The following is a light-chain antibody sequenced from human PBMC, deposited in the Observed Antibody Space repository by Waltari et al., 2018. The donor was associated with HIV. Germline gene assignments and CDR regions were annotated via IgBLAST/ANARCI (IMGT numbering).Light chain of an antibody. Sequence: QSALTQPRSVSGSPGQSVTISCTGTSSEVGGYNYVSWYQQHPGQAPKLMIYDVTQRPSGVPDRVSGSKSGNTASLTISGLQAEDEADYYCCSYAGSYTYVFGTGTKVTVL. V-gene: IGLV2-11*01. CDR2: DVT. CDR1: SSEVGGYNY. CDR3: CSYAGSYTYV. J-gene: IGLJ1*01.